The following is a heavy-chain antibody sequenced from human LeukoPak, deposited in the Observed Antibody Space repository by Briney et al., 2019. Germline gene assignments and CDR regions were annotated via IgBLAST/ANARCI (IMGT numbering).Heavy chain of an antibody. V-gene: IGHV4-39*01. D-gene: IGHD6-19*01. CDR3: ASGIDARSDSSD. CDR1: GGSISSSTYY. CDR2: ISYSGST. J-gene: IGHJ4*02. Sequence: SETLSLTCSVSGGSISSSTYYWGWVRQSPGKGLEWIGSISYSGSTYYNPSLKSRVTMSVDMYNNQFSLKLTSVTAADTAVYYCASGIDARSDSSDWGQGTLVTDSS.